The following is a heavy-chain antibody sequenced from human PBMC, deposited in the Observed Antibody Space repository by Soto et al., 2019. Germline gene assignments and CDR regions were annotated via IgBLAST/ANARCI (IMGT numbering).Heavy chain of an antibody. J-gene: IGHJ3*02. CDR2: ISAYNGNT. D-gene: IGHD4-17*01. CDR3: ARGRERGPTVTYGDDAFDI. Sequence: QVQLVQSGAEVKKPGASVKVSCKASGYTFTSYGISWVRQAPGQGLEWMGWISAYNGNTNYAQKLQGRVTMTTDTSTSTAYMELRSPRSDDTAVYYCARGRERGPTVTYGDDAFDIWGQGTMVTVSS. V-gene: IGHV1-18*04. CDR1: GYTFTSYG.